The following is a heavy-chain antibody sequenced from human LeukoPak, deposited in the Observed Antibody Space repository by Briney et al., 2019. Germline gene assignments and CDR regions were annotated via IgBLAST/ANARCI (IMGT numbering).Heavy chain of an antibody. CDR3: ASDAPGLLGY. J-gene: IGHJ4*02. CDR1: GGSISSSSYF. Sequence: SETLSLTCTVSGGSISSSSYFWGWIRQPPGKGLEWIGSIYYSGSTYYNPSLKSRVTISVDTSKNQFSLNLSSVTAADTAMYYCASDAPGLLGYWGQGTLVTVSS. CDR2: IYYSGST. D-gene: IGHD2-21*02. V-gene: IGHV4-39*07.